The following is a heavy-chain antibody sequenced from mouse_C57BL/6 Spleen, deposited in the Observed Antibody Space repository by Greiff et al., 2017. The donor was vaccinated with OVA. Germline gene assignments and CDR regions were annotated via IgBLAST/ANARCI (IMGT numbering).Heavy chain of an antibody. CDR3: ASYGSSYDWYFDV. V-gene: IGHV1-42*01. CDR1: GYSFTGYY. J-gene: IGHJ1*03. Sequence: VHVKQSGPELVKPGASVKISCKASGYSFTGYYMNWVKQSPEKSLEWIGEINPSTGGTTYNQKFKAKATLTVDKSSSTAYMQLKSLTSEDSAVYYCASYGSSYDWYFDVWGTGTTVTVSS. CDR2: INPSTGGT. D-gene: IGHD1-1*01.